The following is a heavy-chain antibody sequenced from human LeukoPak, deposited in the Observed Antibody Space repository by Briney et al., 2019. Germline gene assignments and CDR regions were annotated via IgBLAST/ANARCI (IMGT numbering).Heavy chain of an antibody. CDR2: IYTSGST. D-gene: IGHD2-2*01. CDR3: ARSIVVVPAAIPFDI. CDR1: GGSISSGSYY. J-gene: IGHJ3*02. V-gene: IGHV4-61*02. Sequence: SETLSLTCTVSGGSISSGSYYWSWIRQPAGKGLEWIGRIYTSGSTNYNPSLKSRVTISVDTSKNQFSLRLSSVTAADTAVYYCARSIVVVPAAIPFDIWGQGTMVTVSS.